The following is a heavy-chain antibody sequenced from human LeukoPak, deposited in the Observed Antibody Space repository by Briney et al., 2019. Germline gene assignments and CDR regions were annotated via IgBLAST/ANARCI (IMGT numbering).Heavy chain of an antibody. J-gene: IGHJ4*02. V-gene: IGHV1-2*02. CDR2: INPNSGGT. CDR3: ARGTPRTNGVCYTF. Sequence: ASVTVSCKASGYTFTGYYMHWVRQAPGQGLEWMGWINPNSGGTNYAQKFQGRVTMTRDTSISTAYMELSRLRSDDTAVYYCARGTPRTNGVCYTFWGQGTLVTVSS. D-gene: IGHD2-8*01. CDR1: GYTFTGYY.